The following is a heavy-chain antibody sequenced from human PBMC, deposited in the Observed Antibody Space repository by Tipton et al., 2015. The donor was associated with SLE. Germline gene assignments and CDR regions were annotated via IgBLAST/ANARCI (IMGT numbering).Heavy chain of an antibody. D-gene: IGHD6-13*01. CDR3: AKDVAAAGKVYFDY. Sequence: SLRLSCAASGFTFSNYVMHWVRQAPGKGLEWVAVISYDENNKYYADSVKGRFTISRDNSKNTLYLQMNSLRAEDTAVYYCAKDVAAAGKVYFDYWGQGALVTVSS. CDR2: ISYDENNK. V-gene: IGHV3-30*18. CDR1: GFTFSNYV. J-gene: IGHJ4*02.